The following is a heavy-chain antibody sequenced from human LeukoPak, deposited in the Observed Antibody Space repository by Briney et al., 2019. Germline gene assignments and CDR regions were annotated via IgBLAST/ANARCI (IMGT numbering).Heavy chain of an antibody. CDR2: IYDGGST. V-gene: IGHV3-53*01. Sequence: GGSLRLSCAASGFTVSSNYMSWVRQAPGKGLEWVSVIYDGGSTYYADSVKGRFTISRDNAKNTLYLQMNSLRAEDTAVYYCARASYYDSSGYRLFDDWGQGTLVTVSS. CDR1: GFTVSSNY. CDR3: ARASYYDSSGYRLFDD. J-gene: IGHJ4*02. D-gene: IGHD3-22*01.